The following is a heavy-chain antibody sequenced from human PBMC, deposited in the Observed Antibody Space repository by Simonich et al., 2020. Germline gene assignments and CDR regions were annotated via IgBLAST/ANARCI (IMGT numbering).Heavy chain of an antibody. J-gene: IGHJ4*02. D-gene: IGHD3-10*01. CDR2: KKKDGREK. Sequence: EVQLVESGGGLVQPGGSLRLSCAASGFTFSSYWMSWVRQAPGKGLEWEANKKKDGREKNYVDSVKGRFTISRDNAKNSLYLQMNSLRAEDTAVYYCARDREVYGSGSYYNYWGQGTLVTVSS. CDR3: ARDREVYGSGSYYNY. V-gene: IGHV3-7*01. CDR1: GFTFSSYW.